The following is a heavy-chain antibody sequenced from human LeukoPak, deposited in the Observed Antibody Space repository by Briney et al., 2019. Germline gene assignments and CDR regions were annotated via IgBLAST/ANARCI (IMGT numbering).Heavy chain of an antibody. J-gene: IGHJ4*02. CDR2: IYYSGST. Sequence: PSETLSLTCTVSGGSISSGDYYWSWIRQPPGKGLEWIGYIYYSGSTYYNPSLKSRVTISVDTSKNQFSLKLSSMTAADTAVYYCTRGVGGYAPFDYWGQGTLVTVSS. CDR1: GGSISSGDYY. D-gene: IGHD2-2*01. V-gene: IGHV4-30-4*08. CDR3: TRGVGGYAPFDY.